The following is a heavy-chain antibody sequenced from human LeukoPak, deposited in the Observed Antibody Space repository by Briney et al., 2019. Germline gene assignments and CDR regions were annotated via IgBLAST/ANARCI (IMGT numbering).Heavy chain of an antibody. D-gene: IGHD6-13*01. CDR1: GGSISSGGYS. V-gene: IGHV4-30-2*01. CDR3: AIHSSSWFLDAFDI. J-gene: IGHJ3*02. Sequence: LQTLSLTCAVSGGSISSGGYSWSWIRQPPGKGLEWIGYIYHSGSTYYNPSLKSRVTISVDRSKNQFSLKLSSVTAADTAVYYCAIHSSSWFLDAFDIWGQGTMVTVSS. CDR2: IYHSGST.